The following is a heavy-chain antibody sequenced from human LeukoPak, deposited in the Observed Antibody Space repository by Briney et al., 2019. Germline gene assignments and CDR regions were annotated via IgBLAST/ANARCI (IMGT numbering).Heavy chain of an antibody. J-gene: IGHJ5*02. CDR1: GGSFSGYY. V-gene: IGHV4-34*01. Sequence: SETLSLTCAVYGGSFSGYYWSWIRQPPGKGLEWIGEINDSESINYNPSLKSRVTISVDTSKNQFSLKLSSVTAADTAVYYCAADRGSGSSLPSYWFDPWGQGTLVTVSS. CDR2: INDSESI. CDR3: AADRGSGSSLPSYWFDP. D-gene: IGHD3-10*01.